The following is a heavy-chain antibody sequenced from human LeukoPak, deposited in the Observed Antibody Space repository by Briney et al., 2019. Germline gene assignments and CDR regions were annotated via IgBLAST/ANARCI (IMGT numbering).Heavy chain of an antibody. J-gene: IGHJ5*02. D-gene: IGHD1-1*01. CDR2: MNHNSGNT. Sequence: ASVKVSCKASGYTFTSYDINWVRQTTGQGLEWMGWMNHNSGNTGYAQKFQGRVTMTRNTSISTAYMELSSLRSEDTAVYYCARAPAGTTGTYWFDPWDQGTLVTVSS. CDR3: ARAPAGTTGTYWFDP. V-gene: IGHV1-8*01. CDR1: GYTFTSYD.